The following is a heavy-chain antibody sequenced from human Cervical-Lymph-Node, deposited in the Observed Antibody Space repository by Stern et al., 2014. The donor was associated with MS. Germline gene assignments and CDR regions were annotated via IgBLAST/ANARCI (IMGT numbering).Heavy chain of an antibody. J-gene: IGHJ3*02. CDR2: IRNKGKNYAT. Sequence: EVQLVESGGGLVQPGGSLKVSCAASGFTFSASVIHWVRQAPGKGLEWVDSIRNKGKNYATAYAVSVKGRFTISRDDSKNTAYLHMSSLKVEDTAVYYCAPSSAIWGRGTMVTVSS. CDR1: GFTFSASV. CDR3: APSSAI. V-gene: IGHV3-73*02.